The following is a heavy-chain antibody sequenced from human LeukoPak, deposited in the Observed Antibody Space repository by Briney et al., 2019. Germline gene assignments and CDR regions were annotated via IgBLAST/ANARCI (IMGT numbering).Heavy chain of an antibody. V-gene: IGHV4-34*01. D-gene: IGHD3-22*01. J-gene: IGHJ5*02. Sequence: SETLCLTCAVYGGSFSGYYWSWIRQPPGEGLEWIGEINHSGSTNYNPSLKSRVTISVDTSKNQFSLKLSSVTAADTAVYYCASLDVTYYYDSSGYAWFDPWGQGTLVTVSS. CDR3: ASLDVTYYYDSSGYAWFDP. CDR2: INHSGST. CDR1: GGSFSGYY.